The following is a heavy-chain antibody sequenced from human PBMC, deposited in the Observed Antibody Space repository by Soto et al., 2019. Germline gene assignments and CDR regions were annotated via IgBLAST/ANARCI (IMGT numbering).Heavy chain of an antibody. V-gene: IGHV1-18*01. CDR2: ISAYNGNT. CDR3: ARDVKGYYDFWRHFTGDWFDP. Sequence: ASVKVSCKASGYTFTSYGTSWVRQAPGQGLEWMGWISAYNGNTNYAQKLQGRVTMTTDTSTSTAYMELRSLRSDDTAVYYCARDVKGYYDFWRHFTGDWFDPWGHGTLVTYSS. D-gene: IGHD3-3*01. J-gene: IGHJ5*02. CDR1: GYTFTSYG.